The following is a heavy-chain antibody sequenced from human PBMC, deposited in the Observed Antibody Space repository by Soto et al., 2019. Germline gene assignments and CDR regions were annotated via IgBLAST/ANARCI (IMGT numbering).Heavy chain of an antibody. D-gene: IGHD5-12*01. V-gene: IGHV1-69*06. Sequence: PSGKVSCKASGGTFSSYAISWVRQAPGQGLEWMGGIIPIFGTANYAQKFQGRVTITADKSTSTAYMELSSLRSEDTAVYYCAAGEYSGYDPSYYYYGMDVWGQGTTVTVSS. CDR3: AAGEYSGYDPSYYYYGMDV. CDR1: GGTFSSYA. J-gene: IGHJ6*02. CDR2: IIPIFGTA.